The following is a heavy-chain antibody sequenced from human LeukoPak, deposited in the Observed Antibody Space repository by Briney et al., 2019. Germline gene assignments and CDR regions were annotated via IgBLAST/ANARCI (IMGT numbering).Heavy chain of an antibody. CDR2: IKQDGSGK. CDR1: GFTFSSYW. V-gene: IGHV3-7*01. J-gene: IGHJ4*02. Sequence: GGSLRLSCAASGFTFSSYWMSWVRQAPGKGLEWVANIKQDGSGKYYVDSVKGRFTISRDNAKNSLYLQMNSLRAEDTAVYYCARVGPRYYGSSGYYFDYWGQGTLVTVSS. CDR3: ARVGPRYYGSSGYYFDY. D-gene: IGHD3-22*01.